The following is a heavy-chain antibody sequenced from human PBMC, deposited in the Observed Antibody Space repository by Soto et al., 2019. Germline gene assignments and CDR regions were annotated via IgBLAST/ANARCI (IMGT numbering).Heavy chain of an antibody. V-gene: IGHV3-9*01. J-gene: IGHJ4*02. CDR3: AKASPVAAAGFDY. Sequence: GGSLRLSCAASGFTFDDYAMHWVRQAPGKGLEWVSGISWNSGSIGYADSVKGRFTISRDNAKNSLYLQMNSLRAEDTALYYCAKASPVAAAGFDYWGQGTLVTVSS. CDR2: ISWNSGSI. CDR1: GFTFDDYA. D-gene: IGHD6-13*01.